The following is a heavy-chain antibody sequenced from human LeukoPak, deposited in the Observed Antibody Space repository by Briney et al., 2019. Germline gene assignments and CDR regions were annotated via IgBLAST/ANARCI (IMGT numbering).Heavy chain of an antibody. Sequence: GASVKVSCKASGYTFTGYYMHWVRQAPGQGLEWMGWINPNSGGTDYAQKFQGRVTMTRDTSISTAYMELSRLRSDDTAVYYCARDGSDFWSGYWDYWSQGTLVTVSS. D-gene: IGHD3-3*01. CDR1: GYTFTGYY. CDR3: ARDGSDFWSGYWDY. V-gene: IGHV1-2*02. J-gene: IGHJ4*02. CDR2: INPNSGGT.